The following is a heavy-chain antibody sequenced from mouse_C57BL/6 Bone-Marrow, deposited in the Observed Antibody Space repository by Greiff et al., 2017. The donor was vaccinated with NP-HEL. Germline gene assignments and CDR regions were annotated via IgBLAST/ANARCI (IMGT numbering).Heavy chain of an antibody. CDR2: INPNNGGT. CDR3: ARDSGYAFDY. V-gene: IGHV1-53*01. Sequence: QVQLKQPGTELVKPGASVKLSCKASGYTFTSYWMHWLKQRPGQGLEWIGNINPNNGGTNDNEKFKTKATLTVDKSSSTAYMQLSSLTSEDSAVYDCARDSGYAFDYGGQGTTLTVSS. D-gene: IGHD3-2*02. CDR1: GYTFTSYW. J-gene: IGHJ2*01.